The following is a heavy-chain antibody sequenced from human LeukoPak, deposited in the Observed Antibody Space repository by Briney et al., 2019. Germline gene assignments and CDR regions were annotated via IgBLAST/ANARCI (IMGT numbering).Heavy chain of an antibody. V-gene: IGHV6-1*01. D-gene: IGHD6-19*01. CDR2: TYYRSKWYN. CDR1: GDSVSSDSAA. CDR3: ATASSGWLIMDV. J-gene: IGHJ6*02. Sequence: SQTLSLTCAISGDSVSSDSAAWNWIRQSTSRGLEWLGRTYYRSKWYNDYALSVKGRITINPDTSKNQFSLQLNSVTPEDTAVYYCATASSGWLIMDVWGQGTTVTVSS.